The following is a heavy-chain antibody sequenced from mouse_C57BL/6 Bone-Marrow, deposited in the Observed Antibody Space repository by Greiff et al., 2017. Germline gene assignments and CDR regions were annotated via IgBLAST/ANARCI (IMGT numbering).Heavy chain of an antibody. V-gene: IGHV5-16*01. CDR3: ARAETAQATCGWFAY. D-gene: IGHD3-2*02. J-gene: IGHJ3*01. Sequence: EVQRVESEGGLVQPGSSMKLSCTASGFTFSDYYMAWVRQVPEKGLEWVANINYDGSSTYYLDSLKSRFIISRDNAKNILYLQMSSLKSEDTATYYGARAETAQATCGWFAYWGQGTLVTVSA. CDR1: GFTFSDYY. CDR2: INYDGSST.